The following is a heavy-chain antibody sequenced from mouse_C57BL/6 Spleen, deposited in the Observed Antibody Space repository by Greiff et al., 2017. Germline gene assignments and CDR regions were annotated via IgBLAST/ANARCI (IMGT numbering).Heavy chain of an antibody. CDR1: GYNFTSYC. Sequence: QVQLQQPGAELVRPGTSVKLSCKASGYNFTSYCMHWVKQRPGQGLEWIGVIDPSDSYTNYNQKFQGKATLTVDTSSSTAYLQLSSLTSEDSAVSYCARGGYYGSSYCFDYWGQGTTLTVSS. V-gene: IGHV1-59*01. CDR3: ARGGYYGSSYCFDY. J-gene: IGHJ2*01. CDR2: IDPSDSYT. D-gene: IGHD1-1*01.